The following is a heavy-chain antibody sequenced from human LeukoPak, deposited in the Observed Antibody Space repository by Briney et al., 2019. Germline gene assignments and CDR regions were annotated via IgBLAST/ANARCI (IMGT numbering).Heavy chain of an antibody. Sequence: GASVKVSCKASGYTFTGYYMHWVRQAPGQGLEWMGWINPDSGGTNYAQKFQGRVTMTRDTSISTAYMELSRLRSDDTAVYYCARPASVHTNWFDPWGQGTLATVSS. V-gene: IGHV1-2*02. J-gene: IGHJ5*02. CDR1: GYTFTGYY. CDR3: ARPASVHTNWFDP. CDR2: INPDSGGT.